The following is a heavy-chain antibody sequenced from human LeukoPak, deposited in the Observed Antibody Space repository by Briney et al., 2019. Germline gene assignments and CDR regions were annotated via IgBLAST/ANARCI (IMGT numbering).Heavy chain of an antibody. CDR2: IYHSGST. CDR3: AREGKSGSYGTSYAFDI. V-gene: IGHV4-38-2*02. Sequence: KTSETLSLTCTVSGYSISSGYYWGWIRQPPGKGLEWIGSIYHSGSTYYNPSLKSRVTISVDTSKNQFSLKLSSVTAADTAVYYCAREGKSGSYGTSYAFDIWGQGTMVTVSS. D-gene: IGHD1-26*01. J-gene: IGHJ3*02. CDR1: GYSISSGYY.